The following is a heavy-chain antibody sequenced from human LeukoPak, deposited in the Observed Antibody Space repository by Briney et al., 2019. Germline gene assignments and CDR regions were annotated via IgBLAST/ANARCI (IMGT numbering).Heavy chain of an antibody. CDR2: ISAFDGNT. D-gene: IGHD3-22*01. Sequence: ASVKVSCRASGYTFTSYGFTWVRQAPGQGPEWMGWISAFDGNTNSAQKFQGRVTMTTDTSSSTAYMELRSLTSDDTAVYYCASLGGGYDSSGYSDYWGQGTLVTVSS. CDR3: ASLGGGYDSSGYSDY. J-gene: IGHJ4*02. V-gene: IGHV1-18*01. CDR1: GYTFTSYG.